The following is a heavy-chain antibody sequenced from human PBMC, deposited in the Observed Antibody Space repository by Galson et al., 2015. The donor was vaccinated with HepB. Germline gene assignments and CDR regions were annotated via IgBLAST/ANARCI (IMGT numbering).Heavy chain of an antibody. J-gene: IGHJ4*02. CDR3: ARADYDILTGYYNGGDYYFDY. CDR1: GYTFTSYG. Sequence: SVKVSCKASGYTFTSYGISWVRQAPGQGLEWMGWISAYNGNTSYAQKLQGRVTMTTDTSTSTAYMELRSLRSDDTAVYYCARADYDILTGYYNGGDYYFDYWGQGTLVTVSS. D-gene: IGHD3-9*01. V-gene: IGHV1-18*01. CDR2: ISAYNGNT.